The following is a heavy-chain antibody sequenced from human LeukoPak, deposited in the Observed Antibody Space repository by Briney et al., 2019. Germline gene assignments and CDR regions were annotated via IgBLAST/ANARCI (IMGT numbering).Heavy chain of an antibody. Sequence: GASVKVSCKASGYTFTSYGISWVRQAPGQGLEWMGWISAYNGNTNYAQKLQGRVTMTTDTSTSTAYMELRSQRSDDTAVYYCARDRGTTVAIDAFDIWGQGTMVTGSS. CDR1: GYTFTSYG. CDR2: ISAYNGNT. CDR3: ARDRGTTVAIDAFDI. V-gene: IGHV1-18*01. J-gene: IGHJ3*02. D-gene: IGHD4-23*01.